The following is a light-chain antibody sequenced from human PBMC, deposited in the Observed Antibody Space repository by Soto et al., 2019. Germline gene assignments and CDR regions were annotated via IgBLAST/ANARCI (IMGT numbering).Light chain of an antibody. Sequence: SYELTQPLSVSVALGQTARITCGGNNIGSKNVHWYQQKPGQALVLVIYRDSNRPSGIPERFSGSNSGNTATLTISRAQAGDEADYYCQVWDSSTLVFGGGTKLTVL. V-gene: IGLV3-9*01. CDR2: RDS. CDR3: QVWDSSTLV. J-gene: IGLJ2*01. CDR1: NIGSKN.